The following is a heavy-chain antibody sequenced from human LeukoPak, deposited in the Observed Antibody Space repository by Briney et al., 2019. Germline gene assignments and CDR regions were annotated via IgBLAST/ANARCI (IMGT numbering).Heavy chain of an antibody. CDR1: GFTFSSYG. J-gene: IGHJ4*02. CDR3: ASLGDPFDS. V-gene: IGHV3-33*01. Sequence: GRSLRLSCAASGFTFSSYGMHWVRQAPGKGLEWVAVIWYDGSNKYYADSVKGRFTISRDNSKNTLYLQMNSLRAEDTAVYYCASLGDPFDSWGQGTLVTVSS. D-gene: IGHD2-21*02. CDR2: IWYDGSNK.